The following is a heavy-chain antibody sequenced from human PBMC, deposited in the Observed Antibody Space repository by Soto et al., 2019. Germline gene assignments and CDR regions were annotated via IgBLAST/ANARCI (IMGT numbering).Heavy chain of an antibody. CDR3: AGNSGYDLVWFDP. Sequence: PSETLSLTCSVSGGSVSNKTYYWSWIRQPPGKRLEWIGYVYYSGTTNYNPSLKSRVTISVDMSKNQFSLKLSSVTAADTAVYYCAGNSGYDLVWFDPWGQGTLVTVSS. CDR1: GGSVSNKTYY. D-gene: IGHD5-12*01. CDR2: VYYSGTT. J-gene: IGHJ5*02. V-gene: IGHV4-61*01.